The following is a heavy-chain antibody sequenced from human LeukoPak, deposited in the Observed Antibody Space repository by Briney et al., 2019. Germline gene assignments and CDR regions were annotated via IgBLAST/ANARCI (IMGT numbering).Heavy chain of an antibody. CDR3: ARVTIQDYYGSGDAFDI. J-gene: IGHJ3*02. V-gene: IGHV4-34*01. CDR2: INHSGST. D-gene: IGHD3-10*01. CDR1: GGSFSGYY. Sequence: PSETLSLTCAVYGGSFSGYYWSWIRQPPGKGLEWIGEINHSGSTNYNPSLKSRVTISVDTSKNQFSLKLSSVTAADTAVYYCARVTIQDYYGSGDAFDIWGQGTMVTVSS.